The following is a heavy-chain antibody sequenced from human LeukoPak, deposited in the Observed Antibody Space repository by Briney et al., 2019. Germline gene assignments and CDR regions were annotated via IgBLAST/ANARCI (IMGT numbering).Heavy chain of an antibody. Sequence: KPSETLSLTCTVSGGSISSYYWSWIRQPAGKGLEWIGRIYTSGSTNYNPSLKGRVTMSVDTSKNQFSLKLSSVTAADTAVYYCARQVREYYFDSSGYIDYWGQGTLVTVSS. D-gene: IGHD3-22*01. V-gene: IGHV4-4*07. CDR2: IYTSGST. CDR1: GGSISSYY. J-gene: IGHJ4*02. CDR3: ARQVREYYFDSSGYIDY.